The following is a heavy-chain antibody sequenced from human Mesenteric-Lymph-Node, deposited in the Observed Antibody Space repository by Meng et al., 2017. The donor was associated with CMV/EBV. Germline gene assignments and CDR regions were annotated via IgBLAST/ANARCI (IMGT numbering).Heavy chain of an antibody. CDR3: ARDFNGISGSSTTLGFDP. V-gene: IGHV3-53*05. CDR2: IYTGGST. D-gene: IGHD6-6*01. Sequence: TISSNYGAWIRQAPGKGLEWISFIYTGGSTYYTASVKSRFTISRDNSKNTLSLQMNSLRAADTAVYYCARDFNGISGSSTTLGFDPWGQGTLVTVSS. CDR1: TISSNY. J-gene: IGHJ5*02.